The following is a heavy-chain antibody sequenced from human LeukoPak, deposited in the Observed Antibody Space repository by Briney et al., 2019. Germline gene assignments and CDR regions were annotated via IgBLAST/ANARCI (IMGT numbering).Heavy chain of an antibody. D-gene: IGHD3-10*01. CDR2: IYSGGST. J-gene: IGHJ4*02. V-gene: IGHV3-53*01. CDR3: ARARVTMVQGVIIGAYFDY. CDR1: GFTVSSNY. Sequence: GGSLRLSCAASGFTVSSNYMSWVRPAPGKGLDWVSVIYSGGSTYYADSVKGRFTISGDNSKNTLYLQMNSLRAEDTAVYYCARARVTMVQGVIIGAYFDYWGQGTLVTVSS.